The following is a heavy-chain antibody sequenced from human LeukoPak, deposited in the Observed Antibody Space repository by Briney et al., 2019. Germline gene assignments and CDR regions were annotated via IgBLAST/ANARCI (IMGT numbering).Heavy chain of an antibody. D-gene: IGHD5-18*01. J-gene: IGHJ5*02. Sequence: GGSLRLSCAASGFTFSSYAMHWVRQAPGKGLEWVAVISYDGSNKYYADSVKGRFTISRDNSKNTLYLQMNSLRAEDTAVYYCARDDGYSYGYHWGRGTLVTVSS. CDR1: GFTFSSYA. CDR2: ISYDGSNK. CDR3: ARDDGYSYGYH. V-gene: IGHV3-30*04.